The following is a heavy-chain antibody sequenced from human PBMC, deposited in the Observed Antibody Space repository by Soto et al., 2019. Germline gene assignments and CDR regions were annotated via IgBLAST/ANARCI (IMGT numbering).Heavy chain of an antibody. CDR1: GYTFTSYG. Sequence: VASVKVSCKASGYTFTSYGIHWVRQAPGQRLEWMGWINAANGDTKYSPKFQGRVTITRDTSASTAYMELSSLRSEDTAVYYCAKDFYGGNSRAGPDVWGQGTTVTVSS. CDR3: AKDFYGGNSRAGPDV. CDR2: INAANGDT. J-gene: IGHJ6*02. V-gene: IGHV1-3*01. D-gene: IGHD4-17*01.